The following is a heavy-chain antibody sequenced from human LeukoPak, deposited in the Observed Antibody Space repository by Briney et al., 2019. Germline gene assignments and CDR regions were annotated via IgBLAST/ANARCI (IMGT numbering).Heavy chain of an antibody. V-gene: IGHV1-2*02. CDR1: GYTFTGYF. Sequence: ASVKVSCKASGYTFTGYFMRWVRQAPGQGLEWMGWINPNSGDTNYAQKFQGRVTMTRDTSISTAYMELSRLRTEDTAVYYCARDSDPTYYFDSGPYHAYWGQGTLVTVSS. CDR2: INPNSGDT. D-gene: IGHD3-10*01. J-gene: IGHJ4*02. CDR3: ARDSDPTYYFDSGPYHAY.